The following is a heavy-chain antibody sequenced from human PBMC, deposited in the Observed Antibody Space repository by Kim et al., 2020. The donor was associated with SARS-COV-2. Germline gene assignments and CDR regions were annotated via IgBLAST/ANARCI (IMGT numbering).Heavy chain of an antibody. CDR2: ISSSSSYI. J-gene: IGHJ6*02. V-gene: IGHV3-21*01. CDR3: ARAFSPRISLPAYSSGWYWDYYYGMDV. D-gene: IGHD6-19*01. CDR1: GFTFSSYS. Sequence: GGSLRLSCAASGFTFSSYSMNWVRQAPGKGLEWVSSISSSSSYIYYADSVKGRFTISRDNAKNSLYLQMNSLRAEDTAVYYCARAFSPRISLPAYSSGWYWDYYYGMDVWGQGTTVTVSS.